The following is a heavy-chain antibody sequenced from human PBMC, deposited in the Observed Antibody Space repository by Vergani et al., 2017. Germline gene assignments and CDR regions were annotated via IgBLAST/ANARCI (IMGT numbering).Heavy chain of an antibody. CDR2: IYPGDSDT. Sequence: EVQLVQSGAEVKKPGESLKISCKGSGYSFTSYWIGWVRQMPGKGLEWMGIIYPGDSDTRYSPSFQGQVTISADKSISTAYLQWSSLKASDTAMYYCASLRIVGVDGTRRDAFDIWGQGTMVTVSS. J-gene: IGHJ3*02. D-gene: IGHD6-19*01. CDR1: GYSFTSYW. V-gene: IGHV5-51*01. CDR3: ASLRIVGVDGTRRDAFDI.